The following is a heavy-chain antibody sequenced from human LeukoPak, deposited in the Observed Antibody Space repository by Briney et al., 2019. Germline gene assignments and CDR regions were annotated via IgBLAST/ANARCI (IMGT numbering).Heavy chain of an antibody. D-gene: IGHD3-10*01. V-gene: IGHV3-23*01. Sequence: GGSLRLSCAASGFTFSSYAMSWVRQAPGKGLEWVSAISGSGGSTYYADSVKGRFTISRDNSKNTLYLQMNSLRAEDTAVYYCAKVGSLWFGEPHYYYYYMDVWGKGTTVTVSS. CDR2: ISGSGGST. CDR3: AKVGSLWFGEPHYYYYYMDV. CDR1: GFTFSSYA. J-gene: IGHJ6*03.